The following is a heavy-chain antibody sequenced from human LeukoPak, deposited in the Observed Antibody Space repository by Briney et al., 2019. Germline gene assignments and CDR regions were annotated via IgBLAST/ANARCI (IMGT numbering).Heavy chain of an antibody. CDR3: SRETSHFDY. Sequence: SQTLSLTCVISGDSVSSNSAAWNWIRQSPSRGLECLGRTYYRSKWYNDYAVAVKSRITIKPDTSKNQFLLELNSVTPEDTAVYYCSRETSHFDYWGQGTLVTVSS. J-gene: IGHJ4*02. V-gene: IGHV6-1*01. CDR2: TYYRSKWYN. CDR1: GDSVSSNSAA.